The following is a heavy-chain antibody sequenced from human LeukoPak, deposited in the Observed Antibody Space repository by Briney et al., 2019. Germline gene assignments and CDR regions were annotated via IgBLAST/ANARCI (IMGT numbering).Heavy chain of an antibody. J-gene: IGHJ4*02. V-gene: IGHV3-21*01. CDR2: ISSSSSYI. CDR3: ARPPYDSSGYANDY. Sequence: GGSLRLSCAASGFTFSSYSMNWVRQAPGKGLEWVSSISSSSSYIYYADSVKGRFTISRDNAKNSLCLQMNSLRAEDTAVYYCARPPYDSSGYANDYWGQGTLVTVSS. D-gene: IGHD3-22*01. CDR1: GFTFSSYS.